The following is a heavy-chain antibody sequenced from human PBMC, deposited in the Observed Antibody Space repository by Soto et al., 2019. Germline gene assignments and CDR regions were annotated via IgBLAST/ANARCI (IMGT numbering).Heavy chain of an antibody. CDR1: GGSINTFY. D-gene: IGHD5-12*01. CDR2: IFSSGST. CDR3: AREGSYSAYNFAHGIQFWSLDF. J-gene: IGHJ4*02. V-gene: IGHV4-4*07. Sequence: PSETLSLTCTVSGGSINTFYWSWVRQPAGKGLEWIGRIFSSGSTSFNPSLESRVAMSVDTSKNHFSLNLSSVTAADMAVYYCAREGSYSAYNFAHGIQFWSLDFWVQGALVTVSS.